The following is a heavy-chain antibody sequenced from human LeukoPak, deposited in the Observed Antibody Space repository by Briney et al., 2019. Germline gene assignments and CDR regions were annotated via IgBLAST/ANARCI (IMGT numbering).Heavy chain of an antibody. V-gene: IGHV3-30*03. D-gene: IGHD4-17*01. Sequence: GGSLRLSCAASGFTFSNYGMHWVRKAPGKGLEWVAVISYDGSNKYYADSVKGRFTIPRDNSKNTLYLQMNSLRPEDTAVYFCARDRTVTTSWFDPWGQGTLVTVSS. CDR2: ISYDGSNK. J-gene: IGHJ5*02. CDR3: ARDRTVTTSWFDP. CDR1: GFTFSNYG.